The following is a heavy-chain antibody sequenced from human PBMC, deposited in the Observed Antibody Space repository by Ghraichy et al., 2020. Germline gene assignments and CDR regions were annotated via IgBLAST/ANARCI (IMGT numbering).Heavy chain of an antibody. CDR2: IYTDVSTA. CDR1: GFTFTDYW. D-gene: IGHD4-17*01. CDR3: ASSAVTYYGTALDY. Sequence: GGSLRLSCAVSGFTFTDYWMHWVRQAPGKGLVWVSRIYTDVSTATYADSVKGQFTISRDNAKNTLYLQMNSLRADDTAVYYCASSAVTYYGTALDYWGQGNRVTVSS. J-gene: IGHJ4*02. V-gene: IGHV3-74*01.